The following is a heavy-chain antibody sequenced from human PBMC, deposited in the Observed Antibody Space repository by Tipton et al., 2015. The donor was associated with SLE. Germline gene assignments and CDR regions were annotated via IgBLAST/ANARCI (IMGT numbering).Heavy chain of an antibody. CDR2: IIHSGVT. Sequence: TLSLTCAVYGESFNGYFWTWIRQPPGKGLEWIAEIIHSGVTNYNPSLRSRVTISVDMSRNQVSLKLTSVTAADTAVYYCARVAVSEVFDYWSQGTLVTVSS. D-gene: IGHD6-19*01. J-gene: IGHJ4*02. V-gene: IGHV4-34*12. CDR3: ARVAVSEVFDY. CDR1: GESFNGYF.